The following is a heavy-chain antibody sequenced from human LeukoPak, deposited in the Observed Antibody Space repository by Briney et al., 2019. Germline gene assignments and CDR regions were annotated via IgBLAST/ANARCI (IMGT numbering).Heavy chain of an antibody. Sequence: GGSLRLSCAASGLIVSDNYMSWVRQAPGKGLEWVSIVYSGGHTYYADSVKGRFTISRDKSKNTLYLQMSSLRAEDTAVYYCARGIRDCSRTTCYQPFDYWGQGALVTVSS. CDR2: VYSGGHT. J-gene: IGHJ4*02. CDR3: ARGIRDCSRTTCYQPFDY. D-gene: IGHD2-2*01. CDR1: GLIVSDNY. V-gene: IGHV3-53*01.